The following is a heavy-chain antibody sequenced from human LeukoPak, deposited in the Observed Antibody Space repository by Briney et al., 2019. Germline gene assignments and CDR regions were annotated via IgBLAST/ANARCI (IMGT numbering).Heavy chain of an antibody. CDR2: INHSGST. CDR3: ARVTTVTTSYYFDY. CDR1: GGSFSGYY. J-gene: IGHJ4*02. V-gene: IGHV4-34*01. Sequence: PSETLSLTCAVYGGSFSGYYWSWIRQPPGKGLEWIGEINHSGSTNYNPSLKSRVTISVDTSENQFSLKLSSVTAADTAVYYCARVTTVTTSYYFDYWGQGTLVTVSS. D-gene: IGHD4-17*01.